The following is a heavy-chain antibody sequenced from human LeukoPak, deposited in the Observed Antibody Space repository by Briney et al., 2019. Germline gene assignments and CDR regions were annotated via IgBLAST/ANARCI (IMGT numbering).Heavy chain of an antibody. D-gene: IGHD3-10*01. CDR2: IYYSGST. Sequence: SQTLSLTCTVSGGSISSGDYYWSWIRQHPGKGLEWIGYIYYSGSTYYNPSLKSRVTISLDTSKNQFSLKLSPVTAADTAVYCCARDQEDSGTDYWGQGTLVTVSS. V-gene: IGHV4-31*03. J-gene: IGHJ4*02. CDR3: ARDQEDSGTDY. CDR1: GGSISSGDYY.